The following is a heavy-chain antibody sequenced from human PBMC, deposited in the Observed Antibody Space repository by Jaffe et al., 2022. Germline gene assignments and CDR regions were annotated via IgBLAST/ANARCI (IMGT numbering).Heavy chain of an antibody. CDR3: AKSVLLWFRELRDYYYYMDV. J-gene: IGHJ6*03. CDR2: ISGSGGST. D-gene: IGHD3-10*01. Sequence: EVQLLESGGGLVQPGGSLRLSCAASGFTFSSYAMSWVRQAPGKGLEWVSAISGSGGSTYYADSVKGRFTISRDNSKNTLYLQMNSLRAEDTAVYYCAKSVLLWFRELRDYYYYMDVWGKGTTVTVSS. V-gene: IGHV3-23*01. CDR1: GFTFSSYA.